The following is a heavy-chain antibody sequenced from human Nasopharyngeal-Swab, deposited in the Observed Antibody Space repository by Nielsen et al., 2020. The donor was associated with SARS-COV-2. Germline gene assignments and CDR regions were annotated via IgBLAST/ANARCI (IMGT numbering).Heavy chain of an antibody. CDR2: ISGSGVST. CDR1: GFSFSSYA. J-gene: IGHJ4*02. D-gene: IGHD4-17*01. Sequence: GESLKISCAASGFSFSSYAMSWVRQAPGKGLEWVSAISGSGVSTYYADSVKGRFTISRDNSKNTLYLQMNSLRAEDTAVYYCAKPAGLTTVTTVDYWGQGTPVTASS. V-gene: IGHV3-23*01. CDR3: AKPAGLTTVTTVDY.